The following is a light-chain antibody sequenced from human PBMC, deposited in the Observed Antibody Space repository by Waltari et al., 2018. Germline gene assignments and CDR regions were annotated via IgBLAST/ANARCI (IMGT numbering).Light chain of an antibody. CDR1: SSDVGAYDY. J-gene: IGLJ2*01. V-gene: IGLV2-14*03. CDR3: SSSTFTTLI. CDR2: DVS. Sequence: QSALTQPASVSGSPGQSITISCTGTSSDVGAYDYVSWDQQHPGKAPKLMIYDVSSRPSGVSDRFSGSKSGNTASLTISGLQTEDEADYYCSSSTFTTLIFGGGTKLTVL.